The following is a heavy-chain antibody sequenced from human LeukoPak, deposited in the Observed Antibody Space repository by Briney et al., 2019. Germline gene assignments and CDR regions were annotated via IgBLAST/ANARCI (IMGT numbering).Heavy chain of an antibody. CDR3: ARGSSQLAY. CDR1: GFTFNNYD. D-gene: IGHD3-16*01. CDR2: ISTSGGST. V-gene: IGHV3-23*01. J-gene: IGHJ4*02. Sequence: GGSLRLSCAASGFTFNNYDMSWVRQPPGKGLEWVSSISTSGGSTYYADSVKGRFTISRENSKSTPFLQMNSMRGDDKAVYYCARGSSQLAYWGQGTLVTASS.